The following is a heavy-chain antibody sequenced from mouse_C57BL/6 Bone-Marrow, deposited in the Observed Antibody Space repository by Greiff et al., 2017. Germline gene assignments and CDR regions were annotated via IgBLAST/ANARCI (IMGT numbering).Heavy chain of an antibody. CDR3: TRPHYLYFDY. J-gene: IGHJ2*01. Sequence: VQLQQSGAELVRPGASVTLSCKASGYTFTDYEMHWVKQTPVHGLEWIGAIDPETGGTAYNQKFKGKAILTADKSSSTAYMELRSLTSEDSAVYYCTRPHYLYFDYWGQGTTLTVSS. CDR2: IDPETGGT. D-gene: IGHD1-1*02. CDR1: GYTFTDYE. V-gene: IGHV1-15*01.